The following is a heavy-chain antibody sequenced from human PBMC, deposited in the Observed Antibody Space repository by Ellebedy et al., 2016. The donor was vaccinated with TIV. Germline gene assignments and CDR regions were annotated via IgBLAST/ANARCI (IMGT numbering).Heavy chain of an antibody. CDR3: ARRSQNWNYDADGDEGYGADDAFDI. CDR1: GYSFTSYW. CDR2: IDPSDSYT. Sequence: GESLKISCKGSGYSFTSYWIGWVRQMPGKGLEWMGRIDPSDSYTNYSPSFQGQVTISADKSISTAYLQWSSLKASDTAMYYCARRSQNWNYDADGDEGYGADDAFDIWGQGTMVTVSS. J-gene: IGHJ3*02. V-gene: IGHV5-10-1*04. D-gene: IGHD1-7*01.